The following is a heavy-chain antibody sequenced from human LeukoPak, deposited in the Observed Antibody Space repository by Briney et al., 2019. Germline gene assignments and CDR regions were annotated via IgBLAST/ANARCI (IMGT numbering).Heavy chain of an antibody. J-gene: IGHJ5*02. CDR1: GGSISSYY. D-gene: IGHD6-25*01. CDR2: IYHSGST. Sequence: SETLSLTCTVSGGSISSYYWSWIRQPPGKGLEWIGSIYHSGSTYYNPSLKSRVTISVDTSKNQFSLKLSSVTAADTAVYYCARSYHSSGWFDPWGQGTLVTVSS. CDR3: ARSYHSSGWFDP. V-gene: IGHV4-59*08.